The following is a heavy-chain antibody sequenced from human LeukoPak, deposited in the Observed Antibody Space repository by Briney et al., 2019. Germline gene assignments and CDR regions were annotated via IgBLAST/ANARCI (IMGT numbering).Heavy chain of an antibody. V-gene: IGHV3-23*01. CDR1: GFTFSSYA. CDR2: ISGSGGNT. Sequence: GGSLRLSCAASGFTFSSYAMNWVRQAPGKVLEWVSSISGSGGNTYYADSVKGRFTISRDNAKNSLYLQMNSLRAEDTAVYYCAREIPFDYWGQGTLVTVSS. CDR3: AREIPFDY. J-gene: IGHJ4*02.